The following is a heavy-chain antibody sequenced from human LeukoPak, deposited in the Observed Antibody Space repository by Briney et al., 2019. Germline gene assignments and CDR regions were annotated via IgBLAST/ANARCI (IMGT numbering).Heavy chain of an antibody. D-gene: IGHD5-18*01. Sequence: GSLRLSCAASGFTFSSYEMNWVRQAPGKGLEWVSYISSSGSTIYYADSVKGRFTISRDNAKNSLYLQMNSLRAEGTAVYYCARDRVRIQLWPTFDYWGQGTLVTVSS. CDR1: GFTFSSYE. CDR3: ARDRVRIQLWPTFDY. V-gene: IGHV3-48*03. CDR2: ISSSGSTI. J-gene: IGHJ4*02.